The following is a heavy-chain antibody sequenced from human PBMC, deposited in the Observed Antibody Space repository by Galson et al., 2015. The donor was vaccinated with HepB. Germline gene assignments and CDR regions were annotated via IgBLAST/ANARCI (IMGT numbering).Heavy chain of an antibody. J-gene: IGHJ4*02. CDR1: GFTFSNHG. V-gene: IGHV3-30*02. Sequence: SLRLSCAASGFTFSNHGMHRVRQAAGKGLEWVAFIRSDGSIKYYADPVRGRFTISRDNSKNMVYVQMNSLRVEDTAVYYGTKDQPAAYFDYWGQGALITASS. D-gene: IGHD2-2*01. CDR3: TKDQPAAYFDY. CDR2: IRSDGSIK.